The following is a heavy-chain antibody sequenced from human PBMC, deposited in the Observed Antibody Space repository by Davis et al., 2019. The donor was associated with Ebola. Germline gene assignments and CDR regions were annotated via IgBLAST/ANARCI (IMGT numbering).Heavy chain of an antibody. CDR3: ARGWSGYSLYYYYGMDV. D-gene: IGHD3-3*01. Sequence: MPSETLSLTCTVSGGSISSYYWSWIRQPPGKGLEWIGYIYYSGSTYYNPSLKSRVTIPVDTSKHQFSLKLSSVTAADTAVYFCARGWSGYSLYYYYGMDVWGQGTTVTVSS. CDR1: GGSISSYY. CDR2: IYYSGST. J-gene: IGHJ6*02. V-gene: IGHV4-59*12.